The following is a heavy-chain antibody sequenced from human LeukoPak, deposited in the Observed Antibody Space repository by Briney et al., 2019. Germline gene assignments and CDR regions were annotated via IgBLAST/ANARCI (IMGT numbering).Heavy chain of an antibody. Sequence: SETLSLTCTVSGGSISSYYWSWIRQPAGKGLEWIGRIYTSGSTNYNPSLKSRVTMSVDTSKNKFSLNLSSVTAADTAVYYCARAVIMVRDYGMDVWGQGTTVTVSS. D-gene: IGHD3-10*01. CDR2: IYTSGST. J-gene: IGHJ6*02. CDR1: GGSISSYY. CDR3: ARAVIMVRDYGMDV. V-gene: IGHV4-4*07.